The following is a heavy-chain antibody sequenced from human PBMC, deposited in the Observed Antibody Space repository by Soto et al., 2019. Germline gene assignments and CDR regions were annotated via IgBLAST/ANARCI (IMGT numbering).Heavy chain of an antibody. J-gene: IGHJ4*02. CDR3: ARQAGGYSGYDLYK. Sequence: SETLSLTCTVSGGSISSISYYWAWIRQPPGRGLEWIGSIYFNGNTYFNPSLKSRVTISVDTSKNQFSLNLRSVTAADTAVYYCARQAGGYSGYDLYKWGQGTLVTVSS. CDR2: IYFNGNT. CDR1: GGSISSISYY. V-gene: IGHV4-39*01. D-gene: IGHD5-12*01.